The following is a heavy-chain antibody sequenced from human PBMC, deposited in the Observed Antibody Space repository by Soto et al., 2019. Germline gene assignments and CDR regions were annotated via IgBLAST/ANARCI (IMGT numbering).Heavy chain of an antibody. Sequence: TLSLTCSVSGGSVSDKTYYWSWIRQPPGKRLEWLALIYWNDDKRYSPSLKSRLTITKDTSKNQVVLTMTNMDPVDTATYYCAHSTQNIVVVPAAIWRVGWFDPWGQGTLVTVSS. CDR2: IYWNDDK. CDR1: GGSVSDKTYY. D-gene: IGHD2-2*02. CDR3: AHSTQNIVVVPAAIWRVGWFDP. J-gene: IGHJ5*02. V-gene: IGHV2-5*08.